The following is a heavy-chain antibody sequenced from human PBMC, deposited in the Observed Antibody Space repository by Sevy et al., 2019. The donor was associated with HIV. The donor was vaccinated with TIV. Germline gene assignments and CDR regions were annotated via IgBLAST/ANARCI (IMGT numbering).Heavy chain of an antibody. CDR1: GFTFGDYA. Sequence: GGSLRLSCTASGFTFGDYAMQWVRQAPGKGLEWVSGISWNSGSVGYAASVNGRFTISRDNAKNSLYLDMKSLGLEDRALYYCAKARHYDSSGYFGHGMDVWGQGTTVTVSS. V-gene: IGHV3-9*01. D-gene: IGHD3-22*01. CDR2: ISWNSGSV. J-gene: IGHJ6*02. CDR3: AKARHYDSSGYFGHGMDV.